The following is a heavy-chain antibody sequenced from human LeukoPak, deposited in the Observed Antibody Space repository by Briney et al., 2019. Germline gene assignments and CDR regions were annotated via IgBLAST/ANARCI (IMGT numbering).Heavy chain of an antibody. Sequence: PGGSLRLSCAVSGFTFSGFWMSWSRQAPGKGLEWVASINSDGSEGYYADVVKGRFTISRDNAKNSLYLQINSLRAEDTAVYYCAGVPCSGGNCYKQVWFDPWGQGTLVTVSS. D-gene: IGHD2-15*01. J-gene: IGHJ5*02. CDR1: GFTFSGFW. V-gene: IGHV3-7*03. CDR3: AGVPCSGGNCYKQVWFDP. CDR2: INSDGSEG.